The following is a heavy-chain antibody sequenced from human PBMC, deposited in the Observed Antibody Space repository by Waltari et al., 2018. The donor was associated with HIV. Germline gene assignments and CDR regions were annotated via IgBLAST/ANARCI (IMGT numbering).Heavy chain of an antibody. Sequence: QVQLQPWGAGLLKPSETLSLTGAVSGWSFIGYYWSWIRQPPGKGLDWRGEIKHSGSASYHPFRKIRVTISVDTSKEQFFLKLSSVTAADTAVYYCARNRIMGDGQQYGHWGQGTLVTVSS. D-gene: IGHD1-26*01. CDR2: IKHSGSA. J-gene: IGHJ4*02. CDR3: ARNRIMGDGQQYGH. V-gene: IGHV4-34*02. CDR1: GWSFIGYY.